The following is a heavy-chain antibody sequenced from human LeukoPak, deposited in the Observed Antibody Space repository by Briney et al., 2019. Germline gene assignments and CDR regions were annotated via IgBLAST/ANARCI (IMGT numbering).Heavy chain of an antibody. CDR2: IKEDGSEQ. CDR1: AFTFSSYW. V-gene: IGHV3-7*01. J-gene: IGHJ4*02. CDR3: VRDSYSRDLDY. D-gene: IGHD3-22*01. Sequence: GGSLRLSCAASAFTFSSYWMSWVRQAPGKGLEWVANIKEDGSEQYYVDSLKGRFTISRDNAKNSLYLQMNSLRAEDTVVYYCVRDSYSRDLDYWGQGTLVTVSS.